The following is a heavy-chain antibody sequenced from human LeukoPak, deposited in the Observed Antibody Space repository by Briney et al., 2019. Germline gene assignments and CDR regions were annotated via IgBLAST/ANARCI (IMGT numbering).Heavy chain of an antibody. D-gene: IGHD4-17*01. CDR2: ISGSGGST. J-gene: IGHJ3*02. CDR3: AKDYGDYVGGIDAFDI. V-gene: IGHV3-23*01. Sequence: GGSLRLSCAASGFTFSSYAMSWVRPAPGKGLGLVSTISGSGGSTYYADSVKGRFTISRDNSKNTLYLQMNSLRAEDTAVYYCAKDYGDYVGGIDAFDIWGQGTMVTVSS. CDR1: GFTFSSYA.